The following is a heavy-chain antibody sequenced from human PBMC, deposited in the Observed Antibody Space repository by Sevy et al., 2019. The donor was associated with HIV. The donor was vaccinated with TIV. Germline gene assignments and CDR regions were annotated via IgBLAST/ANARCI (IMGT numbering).Heavy chain of an antibody. D-gene: IGHD6-19*01. J-gene: IGHJ3*02. Sequence: GGSLRLSCAASGFTFSSYWMSWVRQAPGKGLEWVANIKQDGSEKYYVDSVKGRFTISRDNAKNSLYLQMNSLRAEDTAVYYCAGDHGGDSSGWSDAFDIWGQGTMVTVSS. V-gene: IGHV3-7*03. CDR1: GFTFSSYW. CDR3: AGDHGGDSSGWSDAFDI. CDR2: IKQDGSEK.